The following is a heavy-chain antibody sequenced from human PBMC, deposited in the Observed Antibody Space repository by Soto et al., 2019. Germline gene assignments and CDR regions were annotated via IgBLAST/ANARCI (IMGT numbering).Heavy chain of an antibody. V-gene: IGHV3-48*02. CDR2: ISSGSSTM. Sequence: EVQLVESGGGLVQPGGSLRLSCAASGFTFSDYSMNWVRQAPGKGLEWVSYISSGSSTMYYADSVKGRFTISRDKAKNSLYLQMTSLTDDDTAVYYCARGLKTATVGPKTFDYWGLGTLVTVSS. CDR3: ARGLKTATVGPKTFDY. CDR1: GFTFSDYS. J-gene: IGHJ4*02. D-gene: IGHD1-26*01.